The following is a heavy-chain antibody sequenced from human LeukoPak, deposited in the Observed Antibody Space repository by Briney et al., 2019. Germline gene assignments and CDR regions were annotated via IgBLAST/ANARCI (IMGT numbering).Heavy chain of an antibody. D-gene: IGHD3-10*01. CDR2: IWHDGSHK. CDR3: AREIFGLGSYPDF. J-gene: IGHJ4*02. V-gene: IGHV3-33*01. CDR1: GFAFNTYA. Sequence: PGRSLRLSCAASGFAFNTYAMHWVRQAPGQGLEWVAPIWHDGSHKFYSNSVRGQFTISRDNSKNTVSLQMNNLRPEDTAVYYCAREIFGLGSYPDFWGQGTLVTVSS.